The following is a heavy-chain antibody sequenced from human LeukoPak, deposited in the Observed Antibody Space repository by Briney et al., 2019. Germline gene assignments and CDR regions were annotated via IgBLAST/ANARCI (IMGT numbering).Heavy chain of an antibody. CDR3: ASPALRFLEWWDAFDI. Sequence: SGGSLRLSCAASGFTFSSYAMHWVRQAPGKGLEWVAVISYDGSNKYYADSVKGRFTISRDNSKNTLYLQMNSLRAEDTAVYYCASPALRFLEWWDAFDIWGQGTMVTVSS. D-gene: IGHD3-3*01. V-gene: IGHV3-30-3*01. J-gene: IGHJ3*02. CDR1: GFTFSSYA. CDR2: ISYDGSNK.